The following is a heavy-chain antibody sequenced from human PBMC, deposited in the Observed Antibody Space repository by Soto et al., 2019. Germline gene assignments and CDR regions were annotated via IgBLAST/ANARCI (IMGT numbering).Heavy chain of an antibody. V-gene: IGHV5-10-1*01. J-gene: IGHJ6*02. CDR3: ARRTTVTTTYYYGMDV. CDR2: IDPSDSYT. CDR1: GYIFTSYW. Sequence: GESLKISCKGSGYIFTSYWISWVRQMPGKGLEWMGRIDPSDSYTNYSPSFQGHVTISADKSISTAYLQWSSLKASDTAMYYCARRTTVTTTYYYGMDVWGQGTTVTVSS. D-gene: IGHD4-4*01.